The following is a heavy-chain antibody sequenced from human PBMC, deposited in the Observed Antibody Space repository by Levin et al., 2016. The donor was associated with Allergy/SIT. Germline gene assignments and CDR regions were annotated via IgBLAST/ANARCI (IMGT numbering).Heavy chain of an antibody. J-gene: IGHJ6*03. V-gene: IGHV3-7*03. CDR2: IKQDGSEK. Sequence: GESLKISCAASGFTFSSYSMNWVRQAPGKGLEWVANIKQDGSEKYYVDSVKGRFTISRDNAKNSLYLQMNSLRAEDTAVYYCARLSYYYMDVWGKGTTVTVSS. CDR3: ARLSYYYMDV. CDR1: GFTFSSYS.